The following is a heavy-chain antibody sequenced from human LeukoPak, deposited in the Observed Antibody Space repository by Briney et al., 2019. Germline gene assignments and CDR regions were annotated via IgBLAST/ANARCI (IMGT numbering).Heavy chain of an antibody. CDR2: INSDGGST. V-gene: IGHV3-74*01. CDR3: AVGATELDY. CDR1: GFSCSSYW. J-gene: IGHJ4*02. D-gene: IGHD1-26*01. Sequence: PGGSLRLYCAASGFSCSSYWMHWVRQGPGKGLVWVSRINSDGGSTRYADSVKGRFTISRDNAKNTLYLQMNSLRAEDTAVYYCAVGATELDYWGQGPLVTVSS.